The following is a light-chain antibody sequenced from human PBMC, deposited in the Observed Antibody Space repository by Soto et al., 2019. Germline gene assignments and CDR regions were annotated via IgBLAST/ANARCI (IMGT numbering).Light chain of an antibody. CDR1: QGTSSD. CDR2: ATS. J-gene: IGKJ4*01. V-gene: IGKV1-9*01. Sequence: DIQLTQSPSFLSASVGDRVTITCRASQGTSSDLAWYQQTPGKAPKLLIYATSTFQSGAPSRFSGSGSGTEFTLTISSLQPEDFATYYCQPLNTYPVTFGGGTKVEIK. CDR3: QPLNTYPVT.